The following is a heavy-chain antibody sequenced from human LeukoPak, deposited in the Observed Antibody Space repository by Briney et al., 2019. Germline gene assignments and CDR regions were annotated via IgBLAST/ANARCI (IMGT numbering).Heavy chain of an antibody. Sequence: ASVKVSCKASGYTFTGYYMHWVRQAPGQGLEWMGRINPNSGGTNYAQKFQGRVTMTRDTSISTAYMELSRLRSDDTAVYYCARAHDILTGYYPYYYYMDVWGKGTTVTVSS. J-gene: IGHJ6*03. D-gene: IGHD3-9*01. CDR1: GYTFTGYY. CDR3: ARAHDILTGYYPYYYYMDV. CDR2: INPNSGGT. V-gene: IGHV1-2*06.